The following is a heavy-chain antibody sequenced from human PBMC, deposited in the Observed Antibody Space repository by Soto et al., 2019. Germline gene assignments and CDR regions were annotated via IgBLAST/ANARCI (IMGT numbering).Heavy chain of an antibody. CDR1: GFTFSSYG. Sequence: GGSLRLSCAASGFTFSSYGMHWVRQAPGKGLEWVAVISYDGSNKYYADSVKGRFTISRDNSKNTLYLQMNSLRAEDTAVYYCAKDLGLWFGAGSPLYMDVWGKGTTVTVSS. CDR2: ISYDGSNK. J-gene: IGHJ6*03. V-gene: IGHV3-30*18. D-gene: IGHD3-10*01. CDR3: AKDLGLWFGAGSPLYMDV.